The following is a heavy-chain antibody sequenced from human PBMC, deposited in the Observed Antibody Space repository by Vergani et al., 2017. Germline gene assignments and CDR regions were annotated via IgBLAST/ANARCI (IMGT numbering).Heavy chain of an antibody. Sequence: QVQLVQSGAEVKKPGASVKVSCKASGYTFTSYDINWVRQATGQGLEWMGWMNPNSGNTGNAQKFQGRVTMTRKNSISTAYMELISLRSEDTAVYYCARGAPLGSYYVFWVNTDYYYYGMDVWGQGTTVTVSS. J-gene: IGHJ6*02. D-gene: IGHD1-26*01. V-gene: IGHV1-8*01. CDR2: MNPNSGNT. CDR1: GYTFTSYD. CDR3: ARGAPLGSYYVFWVNTDYYYYGMDV.